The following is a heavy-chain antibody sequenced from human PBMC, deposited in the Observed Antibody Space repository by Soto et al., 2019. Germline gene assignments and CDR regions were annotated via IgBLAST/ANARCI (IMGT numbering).Heavy chain of an antibody. CDR3: ARGRNVEMATTSLDPLFYYYYGMDV. CDR1: GFTFSSYW. V-gene: IGHV3-74*01. Sequence: EVQLVESGGGLVQPGGSLRLSCAASGFTFSSYWMHWVRQAPGTGLVWVSRINSDGSSTSYADSVKGRFTISRDNAKNTLYLQMNSLRAEDTAVYYCARGRNVEMATTSLDPLFYYYYGMDVWGQGTTVTVSS. CDR2: INSDGSST. J-gene: IGHJ6*02. D-gene: IGHD5-12*01.